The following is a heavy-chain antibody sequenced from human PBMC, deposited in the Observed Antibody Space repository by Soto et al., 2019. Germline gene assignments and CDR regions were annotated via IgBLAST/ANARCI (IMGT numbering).Heavy chain of an antibody. Sequence: QVQLVESGGGVVQPGRSLRLSCAASGFTFSSYGMHWVRQAPGKGLEWVAVISYDGSNKYYADSVKGRFTISRDNSKNKLYLQMNSLRAEDTAVYYCAKDSGQTYNRKEGYYGMDVWGQGTTVTVSS. J-gene: IGHJ6*02. V-gene: IGHV3-30*18. CDR3: AKDSGQTYNRKEGYYGMDV. D-gene: IGHD1-20*01. CDR2: ISYDGSNK. CDR1: GFTFSSYG.